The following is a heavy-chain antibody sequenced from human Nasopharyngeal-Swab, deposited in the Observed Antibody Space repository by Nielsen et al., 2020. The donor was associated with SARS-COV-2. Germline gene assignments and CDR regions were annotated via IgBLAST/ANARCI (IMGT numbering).Heavy chain of an antibody. J-gene: IGHJ4*02. CDR2: IIPIFGTA. CDR1: GGTFSSYA. V-gene: IGHV1-69*06. CDR3: ARNPVDYDYVWGSYRYRTFDY. Sequence: VKVSCKASGGTFSSYAISWVRQAPGQGREWMGGIIPIFGTANYAQKFQGRVTITADKSTSTAYMELSSLRSEDTAVYYCARNPVDYDYVWGSYRYRTFDYWGQGTLVTVSS. D-gene: IGHD3-16*02.